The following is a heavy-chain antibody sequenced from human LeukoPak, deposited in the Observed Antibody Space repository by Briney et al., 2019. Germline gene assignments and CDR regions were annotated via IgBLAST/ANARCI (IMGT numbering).Heavy chain of an antibody. CDR2: ISSRGSTI. V-gene: IGHV3-48*03. CDR1: GFTFSSYE. Sequence: GGSLRLSCAASGFTFSSYEMNWVRLAPGKGLEWVSYISSRGSTIYYADSVKGRFTISRDNAKNSLYLQMNSLRAEDTAVYYCAELGITTIGGVWGKGTTVTISS. D-gene: IGHD3-10*02. J-gene: IGHJ6*04. CDR3: AELGITTIGGV.